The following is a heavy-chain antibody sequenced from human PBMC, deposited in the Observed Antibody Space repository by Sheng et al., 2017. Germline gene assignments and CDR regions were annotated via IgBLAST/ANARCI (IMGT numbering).Heavy chain of an antibody. CDR1: GGSISSGSYY. D-gene: IGHD3-22*01. Sequence: QVQLQESGPGLVKPSQTLSLTCTVSGGSISSGSYYWSWIRQPAGKGLEWIGHIYTSGSTNYNPSLKSRVTISVDTSKNQFSLKLSSVTAADTAVYYCARVGPYYYDGGFDYWGQGTLVTVSS. CDR3: ARVGPYYYDGGFDY. CDR2: IYTSGST. J-gene: IGHJ4*02. V-gene: IGHV4-61*02.